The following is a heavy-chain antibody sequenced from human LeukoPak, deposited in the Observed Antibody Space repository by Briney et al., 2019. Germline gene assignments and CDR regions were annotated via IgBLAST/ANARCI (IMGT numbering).Heavy chain of an antibody. CDR2: IIPIFGTA. J-gene: IGHJ5*02. CDR1: GGTFSSYA. CDR3: ARSAGISGYDSA. V-gene: IGHV1-69*01. Sequence: SVKVSCTASGGTFSSYAISWVRQAPGQGLEWMGGIIPIFGTANYAQKFQGRVTITADESTSTAYMELSSLRSEDTAVYYCARSAGISGYDSAWGQGTLVTVSS. D-gene: IGHD5-12*01.